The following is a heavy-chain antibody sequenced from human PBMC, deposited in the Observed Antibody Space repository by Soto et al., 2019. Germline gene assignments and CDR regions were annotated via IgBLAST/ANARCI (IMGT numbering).Heavy chain of an antibody. CDR3: ARDGQQWLVMACWYFDL. CDR2: FSAYNGNT. Sequence: GASVKVFCKASWYTFSCYGIRWGRQAPGQTLECIGWFSAYNGNTIYAQKLQGRVTITTDTSTSTAYMELRSLRSDDTAVYYCARDGQQWLVMACWYFDLWGRGTLVTVSS. J-gene: IGHJ2*01. D-gene: IGHD6-19*01. V-gene: IGHV1-18*01. CDR1: WYTFSCYG.